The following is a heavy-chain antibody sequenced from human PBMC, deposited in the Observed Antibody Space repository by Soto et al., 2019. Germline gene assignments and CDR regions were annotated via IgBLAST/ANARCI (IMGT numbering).Heavy chain of an antibody. CDR2: INPNTGGT. CDR3: ARSLSTIAARPDY. D-gene: IGHD6-6*01. V-gene: IGHV1-2*02. CDR1: GYTFTGYY. J-gene: IGHJ4*02. Sequence: QVQLVQSGAEVRKPGASVKVSCKTSGYTFTGYYVHWVRQAPGQGLEYMGWINPNTGGTKFAQKFRGRVTMTRDTSISTAYMELSWLVSDDTAVYFCARSLSTIAARPDYWGQGTLVTVSS.